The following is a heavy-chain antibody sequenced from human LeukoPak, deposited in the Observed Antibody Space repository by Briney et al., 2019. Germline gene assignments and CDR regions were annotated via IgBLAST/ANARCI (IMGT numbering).Heavy chain of an antibody. CDR2: INHSGST. V-gene: IGHV4-34*01. J-gene: IGHJ4*02. CDR1: GGSFSGYY. Sequence: SETLSLTCAVYGGSFSGYYWSWLRQPPGKGLEWLGEINHSGSTNYNPSLKSRVTISVDTSKNQFSLKLSSVTAADTAVYYCASGYYDFWSGYSHYFDYWGQGTLVTVSS. D-gene: IGHD3-3*01. CDR3: ASGYYDFWSGYSHYFDY.